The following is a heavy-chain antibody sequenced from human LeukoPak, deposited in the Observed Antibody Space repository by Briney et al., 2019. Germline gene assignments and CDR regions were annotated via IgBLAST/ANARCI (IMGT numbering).Heavy chain of an antibody. Sequence: KASETLSLTCTVSGYSISSGYYWGWIRQPPGKVLEWIGSIYHSGSTYYNPSLKSRVTISVDTSKNQFSLKLSSVTAADTAVYYCARDKESLTSWIQLWLPSYFDYWGQGTLVTVSS. D-gene: IGHD5-18*01. J-gene: IGHJ4*02. CDR2: IYHSGST. CDR1: GYSISSGYY. V-gene: IGHV4-38-2*02. CDR3: ARDKESLTSWIQLWLPSYFDY.